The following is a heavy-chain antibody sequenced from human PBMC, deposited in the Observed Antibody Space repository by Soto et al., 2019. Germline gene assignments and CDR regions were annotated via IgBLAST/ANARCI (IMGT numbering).Heavy chain of an antibody. J-gene: IGHJ5*02. CDR3: ARGTGRGAPLGFDP. CDR2: IYYSGST. V-gene: IGHV4-31*03. D-gene: IGHD1-26*01. CDR1: GGSISNGGYY. Sequence: QVQLQESGPGLVKPSQTLSLTCTVSGGSISNGGYYWSWIRQHPGKGLEWIGYIYYSGSTYYNPSLKSRVTISVDTSKNHFSLKLSSVTAADTAVYYCARGTGRGAPLGFDPWGQGTLVTVSS.